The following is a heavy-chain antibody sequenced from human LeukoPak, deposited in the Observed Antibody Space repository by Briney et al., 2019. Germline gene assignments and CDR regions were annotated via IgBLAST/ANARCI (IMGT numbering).Heavy chain of an antibody. CDR3: ARLPMAVTPHVDY. CDR1: GDSIRSYY. J-gene: IGHJ4*02. Sequence: SSETLSLTCTVSGDSIRSYYWSWIRQPPGKGLEWIGYLYYSGSTNYNPSLKSRVTISLGMSKNQFSLKLSSVTAADTAVYYCARLPMAVTPHVDYWGQGTLVTVSS. D-gene: IGHD2-21*02. V-gene: IGHV4-59*01. CDR2: LYYSGST.